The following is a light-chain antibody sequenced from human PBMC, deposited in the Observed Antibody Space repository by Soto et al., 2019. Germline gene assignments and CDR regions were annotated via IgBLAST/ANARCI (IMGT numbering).Light chain of an antibody. J-gene: IGLJ2*01. Sequence: HSVLTQPASVSGSPGQSITFSCTGTSSDVGGYNFVSWYQHHPGKAPKLIIYEVSNRPSGVSNRFSASKSGNTASLTISGLQAEDEADYYCSSYTNSSTLVGFGGGTMVTVL. CDR2: EVS. CDR3: SSYTNSSTLVG. CDR1: SSDVGGYNF. V-gene: IGLV2-14*01.